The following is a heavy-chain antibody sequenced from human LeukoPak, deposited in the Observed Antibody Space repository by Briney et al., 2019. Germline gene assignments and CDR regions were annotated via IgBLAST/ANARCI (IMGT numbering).Heavy chain of an antibody. D-gene: IGHD3-10*01. CDR2: VSTSGGTT. CDR1: GFTFSSYA. Sequence: GGSLRLSCAASGFTFSSYAMNWVRQAPGKGLEWVSVVSTSGGTTYYADSVKGRFTISRDNSKNTLYLQMSSLRAEDTAVYYCAKRGITTSGHNYMGVWGKGTTVTVSS. J-gene: IGHJ6*03. V-gene: IGHV3-23*01. CDR3: AKRGITTSGHNYMGV.